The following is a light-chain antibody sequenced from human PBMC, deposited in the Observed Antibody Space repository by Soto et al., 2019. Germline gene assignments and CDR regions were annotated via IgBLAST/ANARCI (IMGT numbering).Light chain of an antibody. V-gene: IGKV2-30*01. CDR2: KAS. CDR3: MQGTHWPPT. J-gene: IGKJ1*01. CDR1: RSIVYSDGNAY. Sequence: DVVMTQSPLSVPVTLGQPASISCWSSRSIVYSDGNAYLSWFQQRPGQSPRRLIYKASNRDSGVPDRFSGSGSGTDCTLQISRVEAEDVGIYYYMQGTHWPPTFGRGTRVESK.